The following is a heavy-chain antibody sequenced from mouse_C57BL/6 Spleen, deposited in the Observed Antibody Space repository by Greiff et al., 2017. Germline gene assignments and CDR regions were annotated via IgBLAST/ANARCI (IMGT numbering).Heavy chain of an antibody. D-gene: IGHD4-1*01. Sequence: QVQLKQPGAELVMPGASVKLSCKASGYTFTSYWMHWVKQRPGQGLEWIGEIDPSDSYTNYHQKFKGNSTVTVDKSSSTAYMQLSSLTSEDSAVYYCARSLGRGWFAYWGQGTLVTVSA. CDR2: IDPSDSYT. CDR3: ARSLGRGWFAY. V-gene: IGHV1-69*01. J-gene: IGHJ3*01. CDR1: GYTFTSYW.